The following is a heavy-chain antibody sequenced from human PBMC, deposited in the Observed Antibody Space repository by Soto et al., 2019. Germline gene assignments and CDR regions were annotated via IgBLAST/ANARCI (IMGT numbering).Heavy chain of an antibody. J-gene: IGHJ5*02. V-gene: IGHV1-18*01. D-gene: IGHD2-2*01. Sequence: ASVKVSCKTSGYTFSNYGITWVRQAPGQPLEWLGWISLYSDGTNYAQKFQGRVSMTTDTSTTTAYMELGSLRSDDTAVYYCARVVPGAEAWFGPWGQGTLVTVSS. CDR2: ISLYSDGT. CDR1: GYTFSNYG. CDR3: ARVVPGAEAWFGP.